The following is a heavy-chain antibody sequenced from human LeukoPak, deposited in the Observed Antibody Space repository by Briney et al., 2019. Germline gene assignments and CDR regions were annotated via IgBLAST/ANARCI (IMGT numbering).Heavy chain of an antibody. V-gene: IGHV1-2*06. Sequence: ASVKVSCKASGYTFTGYYMHWVRQAPGQGLEWMGRINPNSGGTNYAQKFQGRVTMTRDTSISTAYMELSRLRSDDTAVYYCARGSPAYCGGDRFWDAFDIWGQGTMVTVSS. D-gene: IGHD2-21*01. CDR3: ARGSPAYCGGDRFWDAFDI. CDR1: GYTFTGYY. CDR2: INPNSGGT. J-gene: IGHJ3*02.